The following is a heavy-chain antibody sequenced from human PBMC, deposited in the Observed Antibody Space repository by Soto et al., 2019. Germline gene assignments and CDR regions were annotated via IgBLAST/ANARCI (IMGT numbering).Heavy chain of an antibody. V-gene: IGHV3-30*18. D-gene: IGHD3-9*01. CDR1: GFTFSSYG. CDR2: ISYEGSNK. Sequence: GGSLRLSCAASGFTFSSYGMHWVRQAPGKGLEWVAVISYEGSNKYYADSVKGRFTISRDNSKNTLYLQMNSLGAEDTAVYYCAKDLKRGLRYFDWLLSGFDYWGQGTLVTVSS. CDR3: AKDLKRGLRYFDWLLSGFDY. J-gene: IGHJ4*02.